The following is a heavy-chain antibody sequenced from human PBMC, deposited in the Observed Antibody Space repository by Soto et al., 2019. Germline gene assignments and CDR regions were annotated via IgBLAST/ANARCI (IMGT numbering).Heavy chain of an antibody. J-gene: IGHJ6*02. CDR1: GGSISSYY. V-gene: IGHV4-4*07. CDR3: ARDEATVTGYYYYGMDV. CDR2: IYTSGST. Sequence: TLSLTCTVSGGSISSYYWSWIRQPAGKGLEWIGRIYTSGSTNYNPSLKSRVTMSVDTSKNQFSLKLSSVTAADTAVYYCARDEATVTGYYYYGMDVWGQGTTVTVSS. D-gene: IGHD4-4*01.